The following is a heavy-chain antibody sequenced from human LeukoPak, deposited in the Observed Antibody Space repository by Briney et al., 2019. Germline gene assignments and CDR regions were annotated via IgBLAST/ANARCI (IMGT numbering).Heavy chain of an antibody. Sequence: ASVTVSFKASGYTFTGYYMHWVRQAPGQGLEWMGWINPNSGGTNYAQKFQGRVTMTRDTSISTVYMELSRLRSDDTAVYYCARYTSGWPLDYWGQGTLVTVSS. D-gene: IGHD6-19*01. CDR1: GYTFTGYY. J-gene: IGHJ4*02. CDR3: ARYTSGWPLDY. CDR2: INPNSGGT. V-gene: IGHV1-2*02.